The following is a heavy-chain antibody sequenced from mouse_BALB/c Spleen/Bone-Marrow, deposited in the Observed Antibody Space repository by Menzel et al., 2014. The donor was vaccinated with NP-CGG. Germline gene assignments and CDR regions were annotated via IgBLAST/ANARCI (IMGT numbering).Heavy chain of an antibody. Sequence: ESGGGLVKPGGSLKLSCAASGFTFSSYTMSWVRQTPEKRLEWVATISSGGSYTYYPDSVKGRFTISRDNAKNTLYLQMSSLKSEDTAMYYCTRDAMDYWGQGTSVTVSS. CDR2: ISSGGSYT. CDR1: GFTFSSYT. CDR3: TRDAMDY. V-gene: IGHV5-6-4*01. J-gene: IGHJ4*01.